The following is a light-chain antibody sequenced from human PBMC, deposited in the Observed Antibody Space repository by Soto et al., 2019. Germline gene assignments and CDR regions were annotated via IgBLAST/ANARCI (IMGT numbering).Light chain of an antibody. CDR3: QHYNNWSRT. Sequence: EIVMTQSPATLSVSPGERATLSCRASQSVSSNLAWYQQKPGQAPRLLIYGASTRATGIPARFSGSGSGPEFTLTISSLQSEDFAVYYCQHYNNWSRTFGKGTKLEIK. CDR2: GAS. V-gene: IGKV3-15*01. J-gene: IGKJ2*01. CDR1: QSVSSN.